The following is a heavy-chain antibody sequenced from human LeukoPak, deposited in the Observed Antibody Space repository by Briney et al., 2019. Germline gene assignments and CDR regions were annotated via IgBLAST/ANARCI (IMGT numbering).Heavy chain of an antibody. Sequence: GASVKVSCKASGYTFTSYGISWVRQAPGQGLEWMGRIIPIFGTANYAQKFQGRVTITTDESTSTAYMELSSLRSEDTAVYYCARDDCSGGSCYSDYWGQGTLVTVSS. V-gene: IGHV1-69*05. CDR2: IIPIFGTA. CDR3: ARDDCSGGSCYSDY. J-gene: IGHJ4*02. D-gene: IGHD2-15*01. CDR1: GYTFTSYG.